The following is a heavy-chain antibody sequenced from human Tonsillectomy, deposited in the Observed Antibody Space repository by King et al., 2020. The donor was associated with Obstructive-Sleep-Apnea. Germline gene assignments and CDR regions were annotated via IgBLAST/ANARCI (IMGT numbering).Heavy chain of an antibody. Sequence: VTLKESGPALVKPTQTLTLTCTFSGFSLSTSYMSVSWIRQPPGKALEWLARIDWDGDKYSSTSLKSMLTISKDTSKNQVVLTMTKMDPVDTASYFCARNGGRYPDVDAFDIWGQGTLVTVSS. J-gene: IGHJ3*02. CDR2: IDWDGDK. V-gene: IGHV2-70*11. CDR1: GFSLSTSYMS. D-gene: IGHD1-26*01. CDR3: ARNGGRYPDVDAFDI.